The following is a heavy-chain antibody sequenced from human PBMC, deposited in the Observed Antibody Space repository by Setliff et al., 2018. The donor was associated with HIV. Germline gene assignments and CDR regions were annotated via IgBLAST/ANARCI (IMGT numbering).Heavy chain of an antibody. V-gene: IGHV4-39*01. J-gene: IGHJ4*02. CDR3: ARLSSYRSSSYYFDY. CDR1: GDSISDTTYY. CDR2: IYHSGST. Sequence: SETLSLTCSVSGDSISDTTYYWGWIRQPPGRGLEWIGNIYHSGSTLYKPSLKSRVTMSVDTSKNQFSLKLNSVTAADTAVYHCARLSSYRSSSYYFDYWGQGALVTVSS. D-gene: IGHD6-6*01.